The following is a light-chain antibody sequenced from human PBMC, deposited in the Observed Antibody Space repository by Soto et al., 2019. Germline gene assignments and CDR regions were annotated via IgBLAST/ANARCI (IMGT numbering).Light chain of an antibody. J-gene: IGKJ1*01. CDR2: WAS. Sequence: DIVLTQSPDSLAVSLGERATINCKSSQSVFYSSTNKNYLAWYQQKPGQPPKLLIYWASTRASGVPDRFSGSGSGTDFTLTISSLQAEDVAVYYCQQYYTTPQTFGQGTKVEIK. CDR1: QSVFYSSTNKNY. CDR3: QQYYTTPQT. V-gene: IGKV4-1*01.